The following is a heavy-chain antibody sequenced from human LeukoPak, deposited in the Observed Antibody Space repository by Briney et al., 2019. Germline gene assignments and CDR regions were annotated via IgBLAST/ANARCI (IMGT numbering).Heavy chain of an antibody. J-gene: IGHJ4*02. D-gene: IGHD3-16*01. Sequence: SETLSLTCTVSGVSISGNYWSWIRQPPGKGLEWIGYIFYTGSTNYNPSLQSRVTMLLDTSKNQFSLKLSSVSAADTAVYYCARVVNHVYSDYWGQGTLVTVSS. CDR3: ARVVNHVYSDY. CDR2: IFYTGST. CDR1: GVSISGNY. V-gene: IGHV4-59*01.